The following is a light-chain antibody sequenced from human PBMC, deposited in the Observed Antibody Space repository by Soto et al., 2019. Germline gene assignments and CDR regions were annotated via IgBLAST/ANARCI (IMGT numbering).Light chain of an antibody. J-gene: IGKJ5*01. Sequence: EIVMTQSPSTLSVAPGGSAILSCRASQSISINLAWYQQKPGQAPRLLIYAASNRATGVPARFSGSWSGTEFTLTISSLQSEDFAVYYCQQYNNWITFGQGTRLEI. V-gene: IGKV3-15*01. CDR3: QQYNNWIT. CDR2: AAS. CDR1: QSISIN.